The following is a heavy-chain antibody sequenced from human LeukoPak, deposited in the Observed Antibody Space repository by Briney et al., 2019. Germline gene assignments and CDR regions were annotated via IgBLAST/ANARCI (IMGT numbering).Heavy chain of an antibody. CDR2: IYYSGST. CDR3: ASSSWYYAFDI. Sequence: PSETLSLTCTVSGGSISSYYWSWIRQPPGKGLEWIGYIYYSGSTNYNPSLKSRVTISVDTSKNQFSLKLSSVTAADTAVHYCASSSWYYAFDIWGQGTMVTVSS. CDR1: GGSISSYY. V-gene: IGHV4-59*01. J-gene: IGHJ3*02. D-gene: IGHD6-13*01.